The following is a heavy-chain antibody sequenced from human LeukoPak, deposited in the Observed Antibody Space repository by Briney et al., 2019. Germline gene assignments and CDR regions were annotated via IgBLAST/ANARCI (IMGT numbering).Heavy chain of an antibody. Sequence: GGSLRLSCAVSGFRVSDYYMSWVRQAPGKGLEWVGLIRDSGEAFYADFARGRFAISRDESENTLYLQMNSLRVEDTAVYFCARDRAANQDWVEFDPWGQGALVTVSS. CDR1: GFRVSDYY. J-gene: IGHJ5*02. V-gene: IGHV3-66*03. CDR2: IRDSGEA. D-gene: IGHD3/OR15-3a*01. CDR3: ARDRAANQDWVEFDP.